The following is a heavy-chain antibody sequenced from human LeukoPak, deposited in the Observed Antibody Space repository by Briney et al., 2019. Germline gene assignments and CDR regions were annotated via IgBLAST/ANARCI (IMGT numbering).Heavy chain of an antibody. CDR2: IHTSGST. CDR3: ARGWINLDY. Sequence: PSETLSLTCTVSGGSISSDYWSWIRQPAGKGLELIGRIHTSGSTNYNPSLKSRATMSVDTSKNQFSLNLSTVTAADTAVYYCARGWINLDYWGHGTLVTVSS. J-gene: IGHJ4*01. CDR1: GGSISSDY. D-gene: IGHD5-12*01. V-gene: IGHV4-4*07.